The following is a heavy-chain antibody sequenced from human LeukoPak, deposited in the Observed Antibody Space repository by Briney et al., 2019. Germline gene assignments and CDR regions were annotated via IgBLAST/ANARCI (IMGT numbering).Heavy chain of an antibody. CDR2: ISGDGGST. Sequence: GSLRLSCAAPGFXFDNYAIDWVRQAPGKGLEWVSLISGDGGSTFYADSVRGRFTISRDNTRKSLSLQMSSLRSEDTALYYCARESETSGWYDYWGQGTLVTVSS. CDR3: ARESETSGWYDY. CDR1: GFXFDNYA. V-gene: IGHV3-43*02. D-gene: IGHD6-19*01. J-gene: IGHJ4*02.